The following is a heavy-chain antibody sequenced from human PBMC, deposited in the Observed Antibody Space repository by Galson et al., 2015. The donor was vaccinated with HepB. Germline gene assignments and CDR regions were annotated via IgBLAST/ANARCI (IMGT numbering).Heavy chain of an antibody. D-gene: IGHD3-10*01. V-gene: IGHV3-23*01. CDR2: IGTRGGNT. CDR1: GFTFNNYA. CDR3: ARDRVQSEYASGKYLVFDY. Sequence: SLRLSCAGSGFTFNNYAMSWVRQAPGKGLEWVSAIGTRGGNTYHADSVLGRFTMSRDFSKNMVYLQMDSLRAEDTAVYYCARDRVQSEYASGKYLVFDYWGQGTLVTVSS. J-gene: IGHJ4*02.